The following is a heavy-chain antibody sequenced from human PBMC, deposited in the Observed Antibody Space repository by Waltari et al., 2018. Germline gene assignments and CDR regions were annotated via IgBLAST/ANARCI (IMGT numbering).Heavy chain of an antibody. CDR1: GYTFTSRG. CDR3: ARTCISAACYMIY. Sequence: QVQLVQSGGEMKEPGASVQVSCKASGYTFTSRGINWVRQARGQGLEWMGWINTTTGSTNYAQNLQGRVTMTADTSTTTAYMELRSLKSDDTAIYYCARTCISAACYMIYWGQGTLVTVSA. J-gene: IGHJ4*02. V-gene: IGHV1-18*01. CDR2: INTTTGST. D-gene: IGHD2-2*02.